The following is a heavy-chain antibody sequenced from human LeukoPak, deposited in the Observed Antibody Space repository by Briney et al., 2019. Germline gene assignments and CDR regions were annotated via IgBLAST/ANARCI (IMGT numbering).Heavy chain of an antibody. CDR3: AREVGGTGTTPEEPDYYYYMDV. V-gene: IGHV1-69*13. Sequence: SVKVSCKASGGTFSSYAISWVRQAPGQGLEWMGGIIPIFGTANYAQKFQGRVTITADESTSTAYMELSSLRSEDTAVYYCAREVGGTGTTPEEPDYYYYMDVWGKGTTVTVSS. CDR2: IIPIFGTA. J-gene: IGHJ6*03. CDR1: GGTFSSYA. D-gene: IGHD1-7*01.